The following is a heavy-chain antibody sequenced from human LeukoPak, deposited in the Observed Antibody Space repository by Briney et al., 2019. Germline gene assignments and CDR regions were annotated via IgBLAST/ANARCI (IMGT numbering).Heavy chain of an antibody. CDR1: GYTFTSYG. D-gene: IGHD6-6*01. V-gene: IGHV1-18*01. J-gene: IGHJ4*02. CDR3: ARDRSIAARPRSSPFDY. Sequence: ASVTVSCKASGYTFTSYGISWVRQAPGQGLEWMGWISAYNGNTNYAQKLQGRVTMTTDTSTSTAYMELRSLRSDDTAVYYCARDRSIAARPRSSPFDYWGQGTLVTVSS. CDR2: ISAYNGNT.